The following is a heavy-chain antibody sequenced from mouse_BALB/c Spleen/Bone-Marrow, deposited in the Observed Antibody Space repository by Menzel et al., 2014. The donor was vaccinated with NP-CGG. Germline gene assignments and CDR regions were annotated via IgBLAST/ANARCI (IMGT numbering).Heavy chain of an antibody. Sequence: EVQVVESGGGLVQPGGSRKLSCAASGFTFXSFAMHWVRQAPEKGLEWVAYISSGSSTIYYADTVMGRFTISRDNPKNTLFLQMTSLRSEDTAMYYCARSGSSSGYFDYWGQGTTLTVSS. CDR2: ISSGSSTI. D-gene: IGHD1-1*01. CDR1: GFTFXSFA. V-gene: IGHV5-17*02. J-gene: IGHJ2*01. CDR3: ARSGSSSGYFDY.